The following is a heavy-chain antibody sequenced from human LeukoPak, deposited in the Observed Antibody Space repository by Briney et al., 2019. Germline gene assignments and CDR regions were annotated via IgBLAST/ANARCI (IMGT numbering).Heavy chain of an antibody. CDR3: ARSDYYDTRTDAFDI. CDR1: GGSISSTSYY. J-gene: IGHJ3*02. V-gene: IGHV4-39*01. Sequence: SETLSLTCTVSGGSISSTSYYWGWIRQPPGKGLEWIGSIYYSGRTYYNPSLQSRVTISVDTSKNQFSLKLSSVTAADTAIYYCARSDYYDTRTDAFDIWGQGTMVTVSS. D-gene: IGHD3-22*01. CDR2: IYYSGRT.